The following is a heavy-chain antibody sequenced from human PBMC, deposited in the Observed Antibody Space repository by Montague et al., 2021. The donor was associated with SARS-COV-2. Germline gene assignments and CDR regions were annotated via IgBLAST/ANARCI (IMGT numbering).Heavy chain of an antibody. CDR1: GFTFSSHG. CDR2: IWYDGSNK. CDR3: ARVLSYYGMDV. V-gene: IGHV3-33*01. D-gene: IGHD3-10*01. Sequence: SLRLSCAASGFTFSSHGMHWVRQAPGKGLEWVAVIWYDGSNKYYADSVKGRFTISRDNSKNTLYLQMNSLKAEDTAVYYCARVLSYYGMDVWGQGTTVTVSS. J-gene: IGHJ6*02.